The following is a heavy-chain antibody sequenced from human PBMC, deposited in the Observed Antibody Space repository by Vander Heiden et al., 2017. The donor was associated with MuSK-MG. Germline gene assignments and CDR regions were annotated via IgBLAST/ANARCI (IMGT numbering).Heavy chain of an antibody. V-gene: IGHV4-34*01. Sequence: QVQLQQWGAGLLKPSETLSLPCAVYGGSFSGYYWSWIRQPPGKGLELVGEIDQRGVTNYNTSVKRRVSISVDTSKNQFSLKLSAVTAADTAVYYCASPAGYCSGGSCYDAFDIWGQGTMVTVSS. J-gene: IGHJ3*02. CDR3: ASPAGYCSGGSCYDAFDI. D-gene: IGHD2-15*01. CDR1: GGSFSGYY. CDR2: IDQRGVT.